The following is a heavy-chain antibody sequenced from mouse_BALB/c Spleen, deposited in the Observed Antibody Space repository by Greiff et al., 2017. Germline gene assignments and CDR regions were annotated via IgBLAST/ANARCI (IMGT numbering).Heavy chain of an antibody. V-gene: IGHV1S22*01. CDR2: IYPGSGST. Sequence: LKQSGSELVRPGASVKLSCKASGYTFTSYWMHWVKQRPGQGLEWIGNIYPGSGSTNYDEKFKSKATLTVDTSSSTAYMQLSSLTSEDSAVYYCTRYDGYYHAFDYWGQGTTLTVSS. J-gene: IGHJ2*01. CDR1: GYTFTSYW. CDR3: TRYDGYYHAFDY. D-gene: IGHD2-3*01.